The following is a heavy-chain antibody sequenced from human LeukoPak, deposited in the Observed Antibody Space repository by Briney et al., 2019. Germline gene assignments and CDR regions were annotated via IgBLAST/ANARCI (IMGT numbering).Heavy chain of an antibody. D-gene: IGHD5-24*01. CDR1: GYTFTSYG. Sequence: LWASVKVSCKASGYTFTSYGISWVRQAPGQGLEWMGWISAYNGNTNYAQKLQGRVTMTTDTSTSTAYMELRSLRSDDTAVYYCARDKQGMATIGIDYWGQGTLVTVSS. CDR2: ISAYNGNT. CDR3: ARDKQGMATIGIDY. V-gene: IGHV1-18*01. J-gene: IGHJ4*02.